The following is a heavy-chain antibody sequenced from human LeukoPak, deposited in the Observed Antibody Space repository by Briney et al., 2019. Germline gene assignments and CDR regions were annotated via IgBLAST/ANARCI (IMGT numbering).Heavy chain of an antibody. V-gene: IGHV4-59*08. J-gene: IGHJ4*02. D-gene: IGHD2-21*01. Sequence: SETLSLTCTVSGVSRSSSYWSWIRQPPGKGLEWIGYIFYTGDSNHNPSFKSRVSISLDMSKDQISLKLSSVAAADTAVYYCARHRFASPLDSWGQGTLVTVSS. CDR3: ARHRFASPLDS. CDR2: IFYTGDS. CDR1: GVSRSSSY.